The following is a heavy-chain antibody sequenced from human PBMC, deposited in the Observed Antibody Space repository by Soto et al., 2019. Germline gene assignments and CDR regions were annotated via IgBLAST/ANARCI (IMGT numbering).Heavy chain of an antibody. D-gene: IGHD1-1*01. Sequence: QVQLVQSGAEVKKPGASVKVSCKASGYTFTSYGISWVRQAPGQGLERMGWISAYNGNSNYSQKLPGRVTMPTDTSTSTASMELRSLRSDDTAVYYCALWGTGTTGAFAIWGQGTMVTVSS. V-gene: IGHV1-18*01. J-gene: IGHJ3*02. CDR3: ALWGTGTTGAFAI. CDR2: ISAYNGNS. CDR1: GYTFTSYG.